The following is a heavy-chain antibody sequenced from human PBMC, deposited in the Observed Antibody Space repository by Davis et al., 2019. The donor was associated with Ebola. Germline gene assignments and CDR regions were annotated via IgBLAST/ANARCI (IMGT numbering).Heavy chain of an antibody. D-gene: IGHD3-22*01. CDR1: GGTFSSYG. V-gene: IGHV1-69*13. CDR3: AKDRYYDNSPLYFESET. Sequence: SVKVSCKASGGTFSSYGISWVRQAPGQGLEWVGGIIPIFDTASYALNFQDRVTITADESRITAYLELSSLRSEDTAVYYCAKDRYYDNSPLYFESETWGQGTLVTVSS. CDR2: IIPIFDTA. J-gene: IGHJ4*02.